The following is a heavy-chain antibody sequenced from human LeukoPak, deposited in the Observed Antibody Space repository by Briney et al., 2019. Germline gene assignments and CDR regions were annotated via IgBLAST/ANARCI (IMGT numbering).Heavy chain of an antibody. V-gene: IGHV4-30-4*08. J-gene: IGHJ4*02. CDR1: GGSVSSGSYY. CDR2: IYYSGST. Sequence: SETLSLTCTVSGGSVSSGSYYWSWIRQPPGKGLEWIGYIYYSGSTYYNPSLKSRVTISVDTSKNQFSLKLSSVTAADTAVYYCARWGTMVRGVHRAHFDYWGQGTLVTVSS. CDR3: ARWGTMVRGVHRAHFDY. D-gene: IGHD3-10*01.